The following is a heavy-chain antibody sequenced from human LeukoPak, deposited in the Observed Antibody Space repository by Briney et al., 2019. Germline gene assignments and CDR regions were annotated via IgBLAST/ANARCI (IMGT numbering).Heavy chain of an antibody. V-gene: IGHV4-59*08. CDR3: ARHWVEMTTPYSFDC. D-gene: IGHD5-24*01. Sequence: PSETLSLTCTVSGGSISSYYWSWLRQPPEKGLEGIGYIYHSGSTNYNPSLKSRVTISVDTSKNQFSLNLTSVTAADTAMYYCARHWVEMTTPYSFDCWGQGTLVTVSS. CDR1: GGSISSYY. CDR2: IYHSGST. J-gene: IGHJ4*02.